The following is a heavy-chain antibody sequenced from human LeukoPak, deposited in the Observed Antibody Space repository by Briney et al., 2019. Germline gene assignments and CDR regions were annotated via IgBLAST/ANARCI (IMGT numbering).Heavy chain of an antibody. CDR2: IYYSGST. D-gene: IGHD3-16*02. Sequence: SETLSLTCTVSGGSISSYYWSWIRQPPGKGLEWNGYIYYSGSTNHNPSLKSRVTISVDTSKNQFSLKLSSVTAADTAVYYCARFPGVSEFDPWGQGTLVTVSS. CDR3: ARFPGVSEFDP. J-gene: IGHJ5*02. CDR1: GGSISSYY. V-gene: IGHV4-59*01.